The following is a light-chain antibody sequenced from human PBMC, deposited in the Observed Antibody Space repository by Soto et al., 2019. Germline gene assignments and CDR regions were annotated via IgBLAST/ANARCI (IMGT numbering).Light chain of an antibody. Sequence: EVVLTQSPATLSFAPGERATLSCRASQSLTRFLAWYQRKPGQAPRLLIYDASNRANGIPARFSGSGSGTEFTLTINSLQPEDFATYYCLQDYNYPLTFGGGTKVDIK. V-gene: IGKV3-11*01. CDR1: QSLTRF. J-gene: IGKJ4*01. CDR3: LQDYNYPLT. CDR2: DAS.